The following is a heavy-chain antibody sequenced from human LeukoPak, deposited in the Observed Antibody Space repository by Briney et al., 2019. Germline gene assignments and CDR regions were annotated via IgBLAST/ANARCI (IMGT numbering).Heavy chain of an antibody. CDR1: GGTFSSYA. V-gene: IGHV1-69*05. J-gene: IGHJ4*02. CDR2: IIPIFGTA. CDR3: ARALGLTGESHFDY. Sequence: GASVKVSCKASGGTFSSYAISWVRQAPGQGLEWMGGIIPIFGTANYAQKFQGRVTITTDESTSTAYMELSSLRSEDTGVYYCARALGLTGESHFDYWGQGTLVTVSS. D-gene: IGHD7-27*01.